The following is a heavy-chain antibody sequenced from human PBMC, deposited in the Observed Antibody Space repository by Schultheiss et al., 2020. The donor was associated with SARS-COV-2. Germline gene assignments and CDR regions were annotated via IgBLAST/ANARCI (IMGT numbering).Heavy chain of an antibody. D-gene: IGHD1-26*01. CDR1: GFTFSSYW. V-gene: IGHV3-74*01. Sequence: GGSLRLSCAASGFTFSSYWMHWVRQAPGKGLVWVSRINSDGSITSYADSVKGRFTISRDNSKNTLYLQMNSLRAEDTAVYYCARDRVTGGAPNWFDPWGQGTLVTVSS. CDR3: ARDRVTGGAPNWFDP. CDR2: INSDGSIT. J-gene: IGHJ5*02.